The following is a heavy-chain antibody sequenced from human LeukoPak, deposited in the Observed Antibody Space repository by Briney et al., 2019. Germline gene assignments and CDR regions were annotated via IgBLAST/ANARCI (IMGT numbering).Heavy chain of an antibody. Sequence: PGGSLRLSCAASGFTFSTFAMSWVRQTPVKGLEWVSTISGSGGDTYYADSVKGRFTISRDNAKNSLYLQMNSLRAEDTAVYYCAGSSDYWYYWGQGTLVTVSS. J-gene: IGHJ4*02. D-gene: IGHD3-22*01. V-gene: IGHV3-23*01. CDR2: ISGSGGDT. CDR3: AGSSDYWYY. CDR1: GFTFSTFA.